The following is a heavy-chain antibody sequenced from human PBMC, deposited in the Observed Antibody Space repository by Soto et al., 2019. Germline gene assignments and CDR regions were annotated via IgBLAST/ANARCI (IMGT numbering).Heavy chain of an antibody. Sequence: GGSLRLSCAASGFTFSSYGMHWVRQAPGKGLEWVAVISYDGSNKYYADSVKGRFTISRDNSKNTLYLQMNSLRAEDTAVYYCAKGSPDNGGGDYVFWHARKNYYYYYYMDVWGKGTTVTVS. CDR1: GFTFSSYG. CDR2: ISYDGSNK. V-gene: IGHV3-30*18. CDR3: AKGSPDNGGGDYVFWHARKNYYYYYYMDV. J-gene: IGHJ6*03. D-gene: IGHD4-17*01.